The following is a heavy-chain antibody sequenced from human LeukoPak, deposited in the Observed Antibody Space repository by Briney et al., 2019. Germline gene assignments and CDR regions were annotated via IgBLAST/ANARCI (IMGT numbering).Heavy chain of an antibody. Sequence: GGSLRLSCAASGFTVSTNYMGWIRQAPGKGLEWLSYISGSGTTMYYADSVKGRFTISRDNAKNSLDLQMNSLRAEGTAVYYCGRDFGLTGTKRSFDIWGQGTMVTVSS. D-gene: IGHD1-7*01. V-gene: IGHV3-11*01. CDR3: GRDFGLTGTKRSFDI. CDR2: ISGSGTTM. J-gene: IGHJ3*02. CDR1: GFTVSTNY.